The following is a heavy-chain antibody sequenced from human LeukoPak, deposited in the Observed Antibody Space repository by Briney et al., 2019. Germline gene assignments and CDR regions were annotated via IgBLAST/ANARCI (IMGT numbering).Heavy chain of an antibody. CDR1: GFTFSSYA. D-gene: IGHD6-19*01. V-gene: IGHV3-30*04. CDR3: ARDDSVAGALGPGY. CDR2: ISYDGSNK. J-gene: IGHJ4*02. Sequence: GRSLRLSCAASGFTFSSYAMHWVRQAPGKGLGWVAVISYDGSNKYYADSVKGRFTISRDNSKNTLYLQMNSLRAEDTAVYYCARDDSVAGALGPGYWGQGTLVTVSS.